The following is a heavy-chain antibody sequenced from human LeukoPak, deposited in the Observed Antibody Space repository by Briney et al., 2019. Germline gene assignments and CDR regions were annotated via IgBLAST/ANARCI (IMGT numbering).Heavy chain of an antibody. CDR1: GYTFTSYG. CDR3: ARPPYGRRPVGNFDY. J-gene: IGHJ4*02. Sequence: ASVKVSCKASGYTFTSYGISWVRQAPGQGLEWMGWISAYNGNTNYAQKLQGRVTMTTDTSTSTAYMELRSLRSDDTAVYYCARPPYGRRPVGNFDYWGQGTLVTVSS. CDR2: ISAYNGNT. D-gene: IGHD4-17*01. V-gene: IGHV1-18*01.